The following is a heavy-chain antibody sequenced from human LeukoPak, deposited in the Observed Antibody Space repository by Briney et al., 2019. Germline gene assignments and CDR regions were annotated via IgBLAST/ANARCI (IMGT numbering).Heavy chain of an antibody. J-gene: IGHJ4*02. D-gene: IGHD6-19*01. Sequence: PGGTLRLSCAASGFTFSNAWMSWVRQAPGKGLEWVGRIKSKTDGGTTDYAAPVKGRFTISRDDSKNTLYLQTNSLKTEDTAVYYCTTAAYSSGWYGSWGQGTLVTVSS. CDR1: GFTFSNAW. CDR3: TTAAYSSGWYGS. CDR2: IKSKTDGGTT. V-gene: IGHV3-15*01.